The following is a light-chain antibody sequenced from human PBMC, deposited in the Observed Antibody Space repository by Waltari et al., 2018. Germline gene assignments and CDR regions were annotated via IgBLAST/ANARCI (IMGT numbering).Light chain of an antibody. CDR1: QRIGSW. CDR3: QQYDSYSVT. Sequence: DIQMTQSPSTLPASVGDRVTITCRASQRIGSWLAWYQQKPGKPPRLLINKASSLESGVSSRFSGSGSGTEFTLTINSLQPDDFATYYCQQYDSYSVTFGQGTKLEIK. J-gene: IGKJ2*01. CDR2: KAS. V-gene: IGKV1-5*03.